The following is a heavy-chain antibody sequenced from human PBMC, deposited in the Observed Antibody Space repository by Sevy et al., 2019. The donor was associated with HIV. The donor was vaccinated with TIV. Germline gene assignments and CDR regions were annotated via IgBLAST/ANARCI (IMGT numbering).Heavy chain of an antibody. Sequence: GGSLRLSCAASGFIFRNSGMHWVRQAPGKGLEWVALISKDGFDKDYVDSMKGRFTISRDNSKDIVYLKMNSLRADDTAVYYCANSRGRFHGSSWIYYDYSLDVWGQGTTVTVSS. CDR1: GFIFRNSG. V-gene: IGHV3-30*12. CDR3: ANSRGRFHGSSWIYYDYSLDV. CDR2: ISKDGFDK. D-gene: IGHD6-13*01. J-gene: IGHJ6*02.